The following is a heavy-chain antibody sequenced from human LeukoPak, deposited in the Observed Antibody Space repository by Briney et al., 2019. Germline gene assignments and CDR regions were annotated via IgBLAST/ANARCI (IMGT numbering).Heavy chain of an antibody. Sequence: KPGGSLRLSCAASGFTFSSYSMNWVRQAPGKGLEWVSSISSRSSYIYYADSVKGRFTISRDNAKNSLYLQMNSLRAEDTAVYYCARSGWRYCSSTSCYSWFDPWGQGALVTVSS. CDR3: ARSGWRYCSSTSCYSWFDP. CDR1: GFTFSSYS. CDR2: ISSRSSYI. V-gene: IGHV3-21*01. J-gene: IGHJ5*02. D-gene: IGHD2-2*02.